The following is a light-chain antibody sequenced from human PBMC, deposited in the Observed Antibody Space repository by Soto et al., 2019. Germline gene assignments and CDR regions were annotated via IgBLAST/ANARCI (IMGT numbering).Light chain of an antibody. Sequence: QSVLTQPPSASGSPGQSVTISCTGTSSDVGGYNYVSWYQQHPGKAPKLMIYEVSKRPSGVPDRFSGSKSGNTASLTVSGLQAEDEADYYYSSYAGSNNLLFGGGTKVTVL. CDR1: SSDVGGYNY. J-gene: IGLJ2*01. V-gene: IGLV2-8*01. CDR2: EVS. CDR3: SSYAGSNNLL.